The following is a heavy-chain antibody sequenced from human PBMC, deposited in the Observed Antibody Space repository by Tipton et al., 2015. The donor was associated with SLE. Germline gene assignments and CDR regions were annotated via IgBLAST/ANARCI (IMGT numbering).Heavy chain of an antibody. CDR2: IYYSGST. J-gene: IGHJ3*02. D-gene: IGHD6-19*01. V-gene: IGHV4-59*01. Sequence: LRLSCTVSGGSISSYYRGWIRQPPGKGLEWIGYIYYSGSTNYNPSLKSRVTISVDTSKNQFSLKLSSVTAADTAVYYCARRYIKQWLAGAFDIWGQGTMVTVSS. CDR1: GGSISSYY. CDR3: ARRYIKQWLAGAFDI.